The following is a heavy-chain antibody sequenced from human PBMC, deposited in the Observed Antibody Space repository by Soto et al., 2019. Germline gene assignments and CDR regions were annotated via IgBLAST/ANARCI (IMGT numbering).Heavy chain of an antibody. Sequence: AAGLTFCSYAMHWARQAPGKGLEWVAVISYDGSNKYYADSVKGRFTISRDNSKNTLYLQMNSLRAEDTAVYYCAPPGSSSNGMDVWGQGTTVTGCS. V-gene: IGHV3-30-3*01. CDR1: GLTFCSYA. CDR2: ISYDGSNK. CDR3: APPGSSSNGMDV. D-gene: IGHD6-6*01. J-gene: IGHJ6*02.